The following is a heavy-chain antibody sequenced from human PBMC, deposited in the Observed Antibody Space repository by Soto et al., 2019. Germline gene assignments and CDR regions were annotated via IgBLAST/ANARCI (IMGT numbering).Heavy chain of an antibody. J-gene: IGHJ6*01. Sequence: PSETLYLTCTVSGGSISSYYRSWIRQPPGKGLEWIGYMYNTGSTIYNPSLKSRVTISVDTSKNQFSLKLNSVTAADTAVYYCARDLFCYCCADCYLQDFWGQGSTVIVSS. V-gene: IGHV4-59*01. CDR2: MYNTGST. D-gene: IGHD2-21*02. CDR1: GGSISSYY. CDR3: ARDLFCYCCADCYLQDF.